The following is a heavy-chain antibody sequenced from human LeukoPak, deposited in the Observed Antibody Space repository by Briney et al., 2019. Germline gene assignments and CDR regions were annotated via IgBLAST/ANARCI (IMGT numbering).Heavy chain of an antibody. CDR1: GFTFSSYA. J-gene: IGHJ1*01. V-gene: IGHV3-74*01. CDR2: INTDGSRT. Sequence: GGSLRLSCAASGFTFSSYAMSWVRQAPGKGLVWVSGINTDGSRTFYADSVKGRFTISRDNAKNTLYLQMNSLRADDTAVYYCNGANAERWGQGTLVTVSS. CDR3: NGANAER. D-gene: IGHD2-8*01.